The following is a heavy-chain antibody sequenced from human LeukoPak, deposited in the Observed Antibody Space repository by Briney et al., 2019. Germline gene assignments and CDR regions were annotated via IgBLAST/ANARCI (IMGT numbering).Heavy chain of an antibody. J-gene: IGHJ4*02. CDR2: ISYDGSNK. CDR1: GFTFSSYG. Sequence: GRSLRLSCAASGFTFSSYGMHWVRQAPGEGLEWVAVISYDGSNKYYADSVKGRVTISRDNSKNTLYLQMNSLRAEDTALYYCANDLSRHYYGSGTHNRPASFDYWGQGTLVTVSS. CDR3: ANDLSRHYYGSGTHNRPASFDY. D-gene: IGHD3-10*01. V-gene: IGHV3-30*18.